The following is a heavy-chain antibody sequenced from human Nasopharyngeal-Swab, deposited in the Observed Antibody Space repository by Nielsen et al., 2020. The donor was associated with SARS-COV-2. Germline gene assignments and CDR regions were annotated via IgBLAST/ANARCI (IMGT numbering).Heavy chain of an antibody. CDR1: GFTFSSYS. Sequence: GGSLRLSCAASGFTFSSYSMNWVRQAPGKGLEWVSSISSSSSYIYYADSVKGRFTISRDNAKNSLYLQMNSLRAEDTAVYYCARASRGTSTWTFDYWGQGTLVTVSS. CDR2: ISSSSSYI. D-gene: IGHD1-1*01. CDR3: ARASRGTSTWTFDY. J-gene: IGHJ4*02. V-gene: IGHV3-21*01.